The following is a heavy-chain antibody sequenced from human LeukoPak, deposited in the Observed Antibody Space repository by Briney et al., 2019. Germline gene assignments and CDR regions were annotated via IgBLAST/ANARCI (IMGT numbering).Heavy chain of an antibody. CDR1: GCIFTNSC. V-gene: IGHV5-51*01. J-gene: IGHJ4*02. Sequence: GESLQISCKASGCIFTNSCIGWVRQMPGKGLEWMGIIYPRDSDTRYSPSFQGQVTVSADKSISTAYLQWNTLEASDTAMYYCARRQYSGYDFDFWGQGTLVTVSS. CDR2: IYPRDSDT. D-gene: IGHD5-12*01. CDR3: ARRQYSGYDFDF.